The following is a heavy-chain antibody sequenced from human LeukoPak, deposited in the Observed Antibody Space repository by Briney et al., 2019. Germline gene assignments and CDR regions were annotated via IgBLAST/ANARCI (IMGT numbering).Heavy chain of an antibody. Sequence: SETLSLTCTVSGGSISSSSYYWGWIRQPPGKGLEWVGWIYYSGSTYYNPSLKSRVTISVDTSKNQFSLKLSSVTAADTAVYYCARREGDSSGYYYAPFDYWGQGTLVTVSS. CDR2: IYYSGST. J-gene: IGHJ4*02. V-gene: IGHV4-39*01. CDR3: ARREGDSSGYYYAPFDY. D-gene: IGHD3-22*01. CDR1: GGSISSSSYY.